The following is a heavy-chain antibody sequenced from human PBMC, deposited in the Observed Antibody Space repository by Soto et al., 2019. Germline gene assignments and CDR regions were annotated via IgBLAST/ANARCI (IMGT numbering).Heavy chain of an antibody. CDR3: ARSYYYDSSGYYRSFFQH. D-gene: IGHD3-22*01. J-gene: IGHJ1*01. CDR1: GFTFSIYS. Sequence: PGGSLRLSCVASGFTFSIYSMNWVRQAPGKGLEWVSYISSSSSTIYYVDSVKGRFTISRDNSKNTLYLQMNSLRAEDTAVYYCARSYYYDSSGYYRSFFQHWGQGTLVTVSS. CDR2: ISSSSSTI. V-gene: IGHV3-48*01.